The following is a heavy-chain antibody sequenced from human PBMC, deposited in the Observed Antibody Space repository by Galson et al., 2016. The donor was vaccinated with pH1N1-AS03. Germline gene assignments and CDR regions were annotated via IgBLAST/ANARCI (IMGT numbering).Heavy chain of an antibody. CDR2: INPSGDST. D-gene: IGHD1-7*01. Sequence: SVKVSCKASGHTFNTYYIHWVRQAPGQGLEWVGVINPSGDSTTYAQKLQGRVSLTRDKSAGTVSMELSSLRSEDTAVFFCVAGTKHDDITVDNYYFDYWGPGTLVTVSS. CDR3: VAGTKHDDITVDNYYFDY. J-gene: IGHJ4*02. V-gene: IGHV1-46*02. CDR1: GHTFNTYY.